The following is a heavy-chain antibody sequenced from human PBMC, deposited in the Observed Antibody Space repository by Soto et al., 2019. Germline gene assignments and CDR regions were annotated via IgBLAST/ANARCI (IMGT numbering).Heavy chain of an antibody. D-gene: IGHD3-22*01. CDR1: GGSISSSSYY. Sequence: PSETLSLTCTVSGGSISSSSYYWGWIRQPPGKGLEWIGSIYYSGSTYYNPALKSRVTISVDTSKNQFSLKLSSVTAADTAVYYCARQTYYYDSSGYPPNPEFEYWGQGTLVTVSS. V-gene: IGHV4-39*01. J-gene: IGHJ4*02. CDR2: IYYSGST. CDR3: ARQTYYYDSSGYPPNPEFEY.